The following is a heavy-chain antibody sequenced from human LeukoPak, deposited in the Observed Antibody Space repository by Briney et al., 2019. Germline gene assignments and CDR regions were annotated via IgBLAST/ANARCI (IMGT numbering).Heavy chain of an antibody. D-gene: IGHD4-17*01. Sequence: PSETLSLTCTVSGGTIPSYYWTWIRQPPGKGLEWIAYIYYSGSTSYNPSLRSRVTISIDTSKKHFFLKLKSVTAADTAVYYCATGYGDFRVEGRYFYSWGQGTLVTVSS. CDR2: IYYSGST. J-gene: IGHJ4*02. CDR1: GGTIPSYY. V-gene: IGHV4-59*01. CDR3: ATGYGDFRVEGRYFYS.